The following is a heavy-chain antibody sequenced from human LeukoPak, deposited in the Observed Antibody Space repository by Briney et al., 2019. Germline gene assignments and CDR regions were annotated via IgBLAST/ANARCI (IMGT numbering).Heavy chain of an antibody. J-gene: IGHJ4*02. CDR3: ARDSLYYDILTGYYPTVGYFDY. Sequence: GGSLRLSCAASGFTFSSYWMSWVRQAPGKGLEWVANIKQDGSEKYYVDSVKGRFTISRDNAKNSLYLQMNSLRAEDTAVYYCARDSLYYDILTGYYPTVGYFDYWGQGTLVTVSS. CDR2: IKQDGSEK. CDR1: GFTFSSYW. V-gene: IGHV3-7*01. D-gene: IGHD3-9*01.